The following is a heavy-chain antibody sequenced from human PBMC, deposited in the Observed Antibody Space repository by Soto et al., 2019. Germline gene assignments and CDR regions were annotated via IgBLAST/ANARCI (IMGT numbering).Heavy chain of an antibody. J-gene: IGHJ4*02. D-gene: IGHD6-19*01. CDR2: ISYDGSNK. Sequence: QVQLVESGGGVVQPGRSLRLSCAASGFTFSSYAMHWVRQAPGKGLEWVAVISYDGSNKYYADSVKGRFTISRDNSKNTLYLQMNSLRAEDTAVYYCARWVQWLEYYFDYGGQGTLVTVSS. CDR3: ARWVQWLEYYFDY. CDR1: GFTFSSYA. V-gene: IGHV3-30-3*01.